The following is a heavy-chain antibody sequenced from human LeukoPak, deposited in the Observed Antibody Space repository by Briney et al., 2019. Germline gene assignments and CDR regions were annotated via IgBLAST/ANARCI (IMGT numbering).Heavy chain of an antibody. CDR2: IWYDGSNK. J-gene: IGHJ5*02. Sequence: GRSLRLSCTASGFTFSSSDMHWVRQAPGKGLEWVAVIWYDGSNKYYADSVKGRFTISRDNSKNTLYLQMNGLRAEDTAVYYCARQKSSGLINWFDPWGQGTLVTVSS. CDR1: GFTFSSSD. CDR3: ARQKSSGLINWFDP. V-gene: IGHV3-33*01. D-gene: IGHD3-10*01.